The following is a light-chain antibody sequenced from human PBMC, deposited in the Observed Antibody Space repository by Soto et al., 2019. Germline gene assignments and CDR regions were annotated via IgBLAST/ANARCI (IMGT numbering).Light chain of an antibody. CDR2: ANS. Sequence: QSVLTQPPSVSGAPGQRVTISCTGSSSNMGTGFDVHWYQQLPGTAPKLLIYANSRRPSGVPDRFSGSKSGTSASLAITGLQAEDEAHYYCQSYDITPTGFWIFGGGTKLTVL. J-gene: IGLJ2*01. CDR3: QSYDITPTGFWI. CDR1: SSNMGTGFD. V-gene: IGLV1-40*01.